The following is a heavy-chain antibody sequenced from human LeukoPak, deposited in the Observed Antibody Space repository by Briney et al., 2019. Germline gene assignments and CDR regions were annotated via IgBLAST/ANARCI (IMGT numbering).Heavy chain of an antibody. D-gene: IGHD2-15*01. V-gene: IGHV1-8*02. J-gene: IGHJ5*02. CDR1: GGTFSSYA. CDR2: MNPNSGNT. Sequence: VASVKVSCKASGGTFSSYAINWVRQATGQGLEWMGWMNPNSGNTGYAQKFQGRVTMTRNTSISTAYMELSSLRSEDTAVYYCARRQLLSPEGYCSGGSCYTTRFDPWGQGTLVTVSS. CDR3: ARRQLLSPEGYCSGGSCYTTRFDP.